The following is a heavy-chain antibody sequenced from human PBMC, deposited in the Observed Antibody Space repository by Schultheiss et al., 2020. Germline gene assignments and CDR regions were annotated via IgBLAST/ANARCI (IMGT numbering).Heavy chain of an antibody. Sequence: SETLSLTCTVYGGSFSGYYWSWIRQPPGKGLEWIGEINHSGSTNYNPSLKSRVTISVDTSKNQFSLKLSSVTAADTAVYYCARAGFSYGTGYYFDFWGQGTLVTVSS. CDR1: GGSFSGYY. V-gene: IGHV4-34*01. CDR3: ARAGFSYGTGYYFDF. CDR2: INHSGST. D-gene: IGHD5-18*01. J-gene: IGHJ4*02.